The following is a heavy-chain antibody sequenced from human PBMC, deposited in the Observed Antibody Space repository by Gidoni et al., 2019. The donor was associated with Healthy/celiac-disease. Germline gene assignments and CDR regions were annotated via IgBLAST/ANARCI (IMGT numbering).Heavy chain of an antibody. Sequence: EVQLVESGGGLVQPGGSLRLPCAASVFPFSSYSMNWVRQAPGKGLEWVSYISSSSSTIYYADSVKGRFTISRDNAKNSLYLQMNSLRAEDTAVYYCAREALAYCGGDCYPLDYWGQGTLVTVSS. CDR2: ISSSSSTI. J-gene: IGHJ4*02. CDR1: VFPFSSYS. V-gene: IGHV3-48*01. CDR3: AREALAYCGGDCYPLDY. D-gene: IGHD2-21*01.